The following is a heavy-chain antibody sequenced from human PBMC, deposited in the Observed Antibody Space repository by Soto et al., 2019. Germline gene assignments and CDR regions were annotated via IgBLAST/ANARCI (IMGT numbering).Heavy chain of an antibody. CDR2: IYYSGST. D-gene: IGHD3-10*01. V-gene: IGHV4-4*02. CDR1: GGSISSINW. CDR3: ARPSGVSATYWFDA. Sequence: PSETLSLTCGVSGGSISSINWWSWVRQTPGKGLEWIGEIYYSGSTNYNPSLTSRVTMSIDKSKNQFFLNLTSVTAADTAVYYCARPSGVSATYWFDAWGQGTLVTVSS. J-gene: IGHJ5*02.